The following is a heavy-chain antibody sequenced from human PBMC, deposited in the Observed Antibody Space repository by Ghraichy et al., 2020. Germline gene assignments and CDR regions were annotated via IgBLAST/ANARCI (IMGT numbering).Heavy chain of an antibody. CDR1: GFTFSSYW. CDR3: ARGGPWDRSGWYTFDY. CDR2: IKQDGSGK. D-gene: IGHD6-19*01. J-gene: IGHJ4*02. Sequence: GGSLRLSCAASGFTFSSYWMSWVRQAPGKGLEWVSNIKQDGSGKYYVDSVKGRFTISRDNAKNSLYLQMNSLRAEDTAVYYCARGGPWDRSGWYTFDYWGQGTLGTVSS. V-gene: IGHV3-7*01.